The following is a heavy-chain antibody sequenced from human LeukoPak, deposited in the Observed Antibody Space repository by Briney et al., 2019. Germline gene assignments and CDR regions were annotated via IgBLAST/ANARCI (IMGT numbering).Heavy chain of an antibody. CDR2: IYHSGST. CDR3: AREWEGAVGAGGGIEYYFDY. CDR1: GGSTSSTNW. D-gene: IGHD1-26*01. J-gene: IGHJ4*02. Sequence: SETLSLTCAVSGGSTSSTNWWSWVRQPPGKGLERIGEIYHSGSTNYNPSLKSRVTISVDKSKNQFSLKLSSVTAADTAVYYCAREWEGAVGAGGGIEYYFDYWGQGTLVTVSS. V-gene: IGHV4-4*02.